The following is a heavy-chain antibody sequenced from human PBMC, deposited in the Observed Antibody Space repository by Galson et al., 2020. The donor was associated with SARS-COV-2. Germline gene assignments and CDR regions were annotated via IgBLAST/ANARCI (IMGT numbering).Heavy chain of an antibody. D-gene: IGHD3-10*01. V-gene: IGHV3-33*01. CDR3: ARDMVRGFGYYYGMDV. CDR2: IWYAGSNK. J-gene: IGHJ6*02. CDR1: GFTFSSYG. Sequence: GESLKISCAASGFTFSSYGMHWVRQAPGKGLEWVAVIWYAGSNKYYADSVKGRFTISRDNSKNTLYLQLNSLRAEDTAVYYCARDMVRGFGYYYGMDVWGQGTTVTVSS.